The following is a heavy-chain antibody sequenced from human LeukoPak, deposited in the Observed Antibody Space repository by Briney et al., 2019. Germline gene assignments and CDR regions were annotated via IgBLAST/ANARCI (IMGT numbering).Heavy chain of an antibody. CDR2: ISSTSTTK. J-gene: IGHJ5*02. Sequence: PGGSLRLSCAASGFTFSGYSMNWVRQAPGKGLEWVSYISSTSTTKYYADSVKGRFTISRDNSKNSLDLQMNRLTAEDTAVYYCARDRSLVDGDYGVWFDAWGQGSLVTVSS. V-gene: IGHV3-48*04. CDR3: ARDRSLVDGDYGVWFDA. D-gene: IGHD4-17*01. CDR1: GFTFSGYS.